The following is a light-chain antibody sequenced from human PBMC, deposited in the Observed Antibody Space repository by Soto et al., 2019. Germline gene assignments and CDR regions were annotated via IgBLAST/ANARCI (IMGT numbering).Light chain of an antibody. CDR3: QQSYSSPPT. J-gene: IGKJ1*01. CDR2: AAS. CDR1: QSISNH. Sequence: DIQRTQSPSSLSASVEDRVIITCRASQSISNHLNWYQQKPEKAPKLLIFAASSLQSGVPSRFSGSRSGPDFTLTISSLQPEDFATYYCQQSYSSPPTFGQGTKVDIK. V-gene: IGKV1-39*01.